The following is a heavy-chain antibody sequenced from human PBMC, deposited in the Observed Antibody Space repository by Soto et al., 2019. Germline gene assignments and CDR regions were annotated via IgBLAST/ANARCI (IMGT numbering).Heavy chain of an antibody. CDR3: ARDRVRYSGPYYGMDV. CDR2: IWYDGSNK. V-gene: IGHV3-33*01. Sequence: LGGSLSLSCAASGFTFSSYGMHWVRQAPGKGLEWVAVIWYDGSNKYYADSVKGRFTISRDNSKNTLYLQMNSLRAEDTAVYYCARDRVRYSGPYYGMDVWGQGTTVTVSS. J-gene: IGHJ6*02. D-gene: IGHD5-12*01. CDR1: GFTFSSYG.